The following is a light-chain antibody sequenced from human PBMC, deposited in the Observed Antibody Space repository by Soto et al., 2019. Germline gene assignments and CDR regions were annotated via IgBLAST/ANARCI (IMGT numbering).Light chain of an antibody. CDR1: QTISNY. J-gene: IGKJ3*01. CDR3: QQSYTSPT. CDR2: GAS. V-gene: IGKV1-39*01. Sequence: DIPLTQSPSSLCASVGDRVTITCRASQTISNYLNWYQMKPGKAPKLLIYGASSLQNGVPPRFSGSGSGTDFAVTIRNLEPEDFASYCCQQSYTSPTFGPGTKVDL.